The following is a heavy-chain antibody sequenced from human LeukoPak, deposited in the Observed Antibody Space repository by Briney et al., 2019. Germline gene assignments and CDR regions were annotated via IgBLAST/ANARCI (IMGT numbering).Heavy chain of an antibody. CDR2: IYYSGST. CDR3: ARTHYYYYYMDV. V-gene: IGHV4-34*01. CDR1: GGSFSGYY. Sequence: SETLSLTCAVYGGSFSGYYWSWIRQPPGKGLEWIGSIYYSGSTYYNPSLKSRVTISVETSKNQFSLRLSSVTAADTAVYYCARTHYYYYYMDVWGKGTTVTVSS. J-gene: IGHJ6*03.